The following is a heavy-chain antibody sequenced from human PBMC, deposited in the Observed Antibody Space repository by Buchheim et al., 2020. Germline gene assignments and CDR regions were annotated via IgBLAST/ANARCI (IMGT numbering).Heavy chain of an antibody. J-gene: IGHJ4*02. V-gene: IGHV3-23*01. Sequence: EVQLLESGGGLVQPGESLRLSCAASGFTFNNYAMNWVRQAPGKGLEWVSAIGGTGTNTYYADFVKGRLTISRDNSKYTFYLQMNSLIAEDTAVYYCAKDRSKGAGSGFDYWGQGTL. CDR3: AKDRSKGAGSGFDY. D-gene: IGHD6-19*01. CDR1: GFTFNNYA. CDR2: IGGTGTNT.